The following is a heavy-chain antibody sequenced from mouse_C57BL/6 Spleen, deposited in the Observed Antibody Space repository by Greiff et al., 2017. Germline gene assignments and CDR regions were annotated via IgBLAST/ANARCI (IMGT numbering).Heavy chain of an antibody. CDR3: ARPIYYDYDGGFAY. Sequence: EVMLVESGGDLVKPGGSLKLSCAASGFTFSSYGMSWVRQTPDKRLEWVATISSGGSYTYYPNSVKGRFTISRDNAKNTLYLQMSSLKSEDTAMXYCARPIYYDYDGGFAYWGQGTLVTVSA. J-gene: IGHJ3*01. V-gene: IGHV5-6*01. CDR1: GFTFSSYG. D-gene: IGHD2-4*01. CDR2: ISSGGSYT.